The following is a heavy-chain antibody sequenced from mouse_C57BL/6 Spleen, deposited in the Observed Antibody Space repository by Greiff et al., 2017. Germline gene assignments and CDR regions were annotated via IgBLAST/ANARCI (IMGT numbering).Heavy chain of an antibody. Sequence: VQLQESDAELVKPGASVKISCKVSGYTFTDHTIHWMKQRPEQGLEWIGYIYPRDGSTKYNEKFKGKATLTADKSSSTAYMQLNSLTSEDSAVYFCAREDAGTLWYFDVWGTGTTVTVSS. CDR3: AREDAGTLWYFDV. V-gene: IGHV1-78*01. CDR2: IYPRDGST. D-gene: IGHD4-1*01. J-gene: IGHJ1*03. CDR1: GYTFTDHT.